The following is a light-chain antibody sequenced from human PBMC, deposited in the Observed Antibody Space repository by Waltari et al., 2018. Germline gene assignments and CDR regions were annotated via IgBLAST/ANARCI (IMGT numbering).Light chain of an antibody. J-gene: IGLJ1*01. Sequence: QSALTQPASVSGSPGQSITISCTGISSDVETFNLVSWYQQYPGNAPKLSIFEGKKPPSRVSNRFSGSKSGNTASLTISGLQTEDEADYFCCAYAGNSVFGTGTKVTVL. CDR1: SSDVETFNL. V-gene: IGLV2-23*01. CDR2: EGK. CDR3: CAYAGNSV.